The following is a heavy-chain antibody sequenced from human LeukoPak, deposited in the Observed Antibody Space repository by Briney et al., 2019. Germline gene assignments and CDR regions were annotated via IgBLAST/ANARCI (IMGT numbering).Heavy chain of an antibody. J-gene: IGHJ5*02. Sequence: PGGSLRLSCAASGFTFSSYSMNWVRQAPGKGKEWDSSISSSISYIYYADSVQGRFTISRDNAKNSLYLQMNSLRAEDTAVYYCARDVAAAGYNWFDPWGQGTLVTVSS. CDR1: GFTFSSYS. CDR3: ARDVAAAGYNWFDP. V-gene: IGHV3-21*01. D-gene: IGHD6-13*01. CDR2: ISSSISYI.